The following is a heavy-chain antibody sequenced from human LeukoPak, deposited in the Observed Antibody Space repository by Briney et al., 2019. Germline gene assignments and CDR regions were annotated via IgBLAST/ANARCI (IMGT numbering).Heavy chain of an antibody. CDR3: ARVLSADSPGFQH. Sequence: GGSLRLSCAASGYTFSSFWIHWVRQAPGKGLEWVARIDSDGSGTRYADSVKGRLTISRDNAKNTPYLQMNSLRAEDTAVYYCARVLSADSPGFQHWGQGTLVTVSS. D-gene: IGHD3-22*01. CDR1: GYTFSSFW. J-gene: IGHJ1*01. V-gene: IGHV3-74*01. CDR2: IDSDGSGT.